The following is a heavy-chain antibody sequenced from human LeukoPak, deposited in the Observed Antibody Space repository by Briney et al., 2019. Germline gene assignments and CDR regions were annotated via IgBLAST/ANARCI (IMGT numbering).Heavy chain of an antibody. CDR1: GFTSSSYS. CDR3: ATDRNEGKYYDY. V-gene: IGHV3-21*01. CDR2: ISSSSSYI. J-gene: IGHJ4*02. Sequence: PGGSLRLSCAASGFTSSSYSMNWVRQAPGKGLEWVSSISSSSSYIYYADSVKGRFTISRDNAKNSLYLQMNSLRAEDTAVYYCATDRNEGKYYDYWGQGTLVTVSS. D-gene: IGHD2/OR15-2a*01.